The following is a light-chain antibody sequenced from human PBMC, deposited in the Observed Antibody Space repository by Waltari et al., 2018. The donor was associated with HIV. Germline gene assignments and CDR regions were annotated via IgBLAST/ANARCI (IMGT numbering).Light chain of an antibody. J-gene: IGLJ3*02. CDR1: SSTLGNNF. CDR2: DTN. CDR3: GTWDNSLSAFWV. V-gene: IGLV1-51*01. Sequence: QSVLTQPPSVSAAQGPKVTIPCSGSSSTLGNNFVPWYQQLPATAPKLLIYDTNKRPSGIPDRFSASKSGTSATLAITGLQTGDEAVYYCGTWDNSLSAFWVFGGGTKVTVL.